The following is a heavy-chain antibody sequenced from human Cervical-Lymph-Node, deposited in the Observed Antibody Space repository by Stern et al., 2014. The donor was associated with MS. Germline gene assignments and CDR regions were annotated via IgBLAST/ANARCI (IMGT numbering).Heavy chain of an antibody. CDR2: IYPDDSDT. J-gene: IGHJ5*02. D-gene: IGHD3-22*01. Sequence: MQLVQSGAEVKKPGESLKISCKGSGYSFASNWIGWVRQMPGKGLEWMGIIYPDDSDTRYSPSFQGQVTISADKSISTVYLQWSSLKASDTAIYYCARQGSDYYFSWFDPWGQGTLVTVSS. CDR3: ARQGSDYYFSWFDP. CDR1: GYSFASNW. V-gene: IGHV5-51*01.